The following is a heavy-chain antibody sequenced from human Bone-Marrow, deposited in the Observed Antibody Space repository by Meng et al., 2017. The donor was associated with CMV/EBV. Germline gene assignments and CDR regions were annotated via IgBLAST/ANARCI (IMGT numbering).Heavy chain of an antibody. CDR1: GFTFSSYW. J-gene: IGHJ6*02. CDR3: ARGHGDGVSGFSYYYYGMDV. V-gene: IGHV3-74*01. Sequence: GESLKISCAASGFTFSSYWMHWVRQAPGKGLVWVSRINSDGSSTSYADSVKGRFTISRDNAKNTLYLQMNSLRAEDTAVYYCARGHGDGVSGFSYYYYGMDVWGQGTTVTVSS. CDR2: INSDGSST. D-gene: IGHD1-26*01.